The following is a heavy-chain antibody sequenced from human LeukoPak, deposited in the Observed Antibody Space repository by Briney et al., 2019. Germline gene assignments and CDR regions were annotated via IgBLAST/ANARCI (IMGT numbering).Heavy chain of an antibody. Sequence: PGGSLRLSCAASGLTFSSNSMNWVRQAPGKGLEWVSSISSSSSYIYYADSVKGRFTISRDNAKNSLYLQMNSLRAEDTAVYYCARVYDSSGQTTGDAFDIWGQGTMVTVSS. CDR1: GLTFSSNS. D-gene: IGHD3-22*01. J-gene: IGHJ3*02. CDR2: ISSSSSYI. V-gene: IGHV3-21*01. CDR3: ARVYDSSGQTTGDAFDI.